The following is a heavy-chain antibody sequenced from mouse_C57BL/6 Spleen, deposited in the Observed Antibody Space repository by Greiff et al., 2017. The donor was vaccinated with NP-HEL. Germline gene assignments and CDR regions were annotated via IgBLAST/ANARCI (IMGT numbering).Heavy chain of an antibody. D-gene: IGHD1-1*01. Sequence: VQLQQSGPELVKPGASVKMSCKASGYTFTDYNMHWVKQSHGKSLEWIGYINPNNGGTSYNQKFKGKATLTVNKSSSTAYMELRSLTSEDSAVYYCARGYYGSSYEGYFDVWGTGTTVTVSS. CDR2: INPNNGGT. CDR1: GYTFTDYN. J-gene: IGHJ1*03. V-gene: IGHV1-22*01. CDR3: ARGYYGSSYEGYFDV.